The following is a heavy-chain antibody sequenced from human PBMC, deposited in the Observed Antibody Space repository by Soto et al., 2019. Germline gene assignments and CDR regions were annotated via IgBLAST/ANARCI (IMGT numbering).Heavy chain of an antibody. CDR1: GGSITSEGYY. V-gene: IGHV4-30-4*01. J-gene: IGHJ4*02. CDR2: ISFSRTA. D-gene: IGHD6-6*01. Sequence: SETLSLTCTVSGGSITSEGYYWSWIRQAPGQGLEWVAYISFSRTAYYNPSLKSRLSISSDTCKNQFSLELKSVTVADTAVYYCGTVRASSYIDHWGQGTLVTVSS. CDR3: GTVRASSYIDH.